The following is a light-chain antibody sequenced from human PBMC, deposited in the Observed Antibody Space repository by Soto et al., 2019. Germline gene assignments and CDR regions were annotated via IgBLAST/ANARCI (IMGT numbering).Light chain of an antibody. Sequence: QSALTQPASVSGSPGQSITISCTGTRSDIGRYKFVSWFQQHPGKAPKLMIFEGTNRPSGVSNRFSGSKSGNTASLTISGLQAEDEAIYFCSSSTNTNTLVIFGGGTKLTVL. CDR2: EGT. V-gene: IGLV2-14*01. J-gene: IGLJ2*01. CDR3: SSSTNTNTLVI. CDR1: RSDIGRYKF.